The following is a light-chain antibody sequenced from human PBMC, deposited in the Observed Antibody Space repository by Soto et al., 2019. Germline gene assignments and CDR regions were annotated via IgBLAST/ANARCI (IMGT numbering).Light chain of an antibody. CDR1: SSNIGAGYD. CDR2: DNT. J-gene: IGLJ2*01. V-gene: IGLV1-40*01. Sequence: VLTQPPSVSGAPGQRVTISCTGDSSNIGAGYDVHWYQQLPGTAPKLLIYDNTNRPSGIPDRFSGSKSGTSASLAITGLQAEDEADYYCQSYDNTLSGAFGGGTKVTVL. CDR3: QSYDNTLSGA.